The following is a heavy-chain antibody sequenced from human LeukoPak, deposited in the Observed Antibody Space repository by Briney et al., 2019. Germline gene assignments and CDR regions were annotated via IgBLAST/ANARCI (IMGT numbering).Heavy chain of an antibody. CDR3: AKGQVIPTAPVDY. CDR1: GFTFDDYA. J-gene: IGHJ4*02. D-gene: IGHD2-2*01. Sequence: PGGSLRLSCAASGFTFDDYAMHWVRQAPGKGLEWVSGISWNSGSIGYADSVKGRFTISRDNAKNSLYLQMNSLRTEDTALYYCAKGQVIPTAPVDYWGQGTLVTVSS. CDR2: ISWNSGSI. V-gene: IGHV3-9*01.